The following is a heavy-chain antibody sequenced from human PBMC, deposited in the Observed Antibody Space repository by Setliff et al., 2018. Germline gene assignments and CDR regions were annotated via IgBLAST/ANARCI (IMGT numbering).Heavy chain of an antibody. CDR2: PSYNGNA. V-gene: IGHV4-39*01. D-gene: IGHD3-10*01. CDR3: ARHTIAMSTIISYFDY. J-gene: IGHJ4*02. CDR1: SGSISSDNYY. Sequence: SETLSLTCTVSSGSISSDNYYWGWIRQPPGKGLEWIGTPSYNGNAYYTPSLKSRVTISIDTSKNQFSLKLSSVTAADTAVYYCARHTIAMSTIISYFDYWGQGTLVTSPQ.